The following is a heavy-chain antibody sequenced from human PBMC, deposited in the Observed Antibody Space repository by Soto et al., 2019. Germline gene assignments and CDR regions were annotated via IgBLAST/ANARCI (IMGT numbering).Heavy chain of an antibody. CDR1: GFTVSSNY. V-gene: IGHV3-53*01. CDR3: ARGEHYSRNWFDP. D-gene: IGHD1-26*01. J-gene: IGHJ5*02. Sequence: GGSLRLSCAASGFTVSSNYMSWVRQAPGKGLEWVSVIYSGGSTYYADSVKGRFTISRDNSKNTLYLQMNSLRAEDTAVYYCARGEHYSRNWFDPWGQGTLVTVS. CDR2: IYSGGST.